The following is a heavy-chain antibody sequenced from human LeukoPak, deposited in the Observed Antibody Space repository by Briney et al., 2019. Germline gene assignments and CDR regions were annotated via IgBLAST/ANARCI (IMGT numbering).Heavy chain of an antibody. CDR1: GFTFSSYA. CDR3: AKGGVRGVIYNWSDP. CDR2: ISGSGGST. D-gene: IGHD3-10*01. Sequence: GGSLRLSCAASGFTFSSYAMSWVRQAPGKGLEWVSAISGSGGSTYYADSVKGRFTISRDNPKNTLYLQMNSLRAEDTAVYYCAKGGVRGVIYNWSDPWGQGTLVTVSS. J-gene: IGHJ5*02. V-gene: IGHV3-23*01.